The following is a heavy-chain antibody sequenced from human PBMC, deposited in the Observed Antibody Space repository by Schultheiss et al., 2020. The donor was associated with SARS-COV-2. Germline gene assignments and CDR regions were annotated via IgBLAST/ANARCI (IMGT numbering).Heavy chain of an antibody. CDR3: AKDPWQLLGKVLPYYFDY. V-gene: IGHV3-21*01. D-gene: IGHD6-6*01. Sequence: GESLKISCAASGFTFSSYSMNWVRQAPGKGLEWVSSISSSSSYIYYADSVKGRFTISRDNAKNSLYLQMNSLRAEDTAVYYCAKDPWQLLGKVLPYYFDYWGQGTLVTVSS. CDR1: GFTFSSYS. CDR2: ISSSSSYI. J-gene: IGHJ4*02.